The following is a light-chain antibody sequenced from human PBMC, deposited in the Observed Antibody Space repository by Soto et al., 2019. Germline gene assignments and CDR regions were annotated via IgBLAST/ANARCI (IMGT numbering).Light chain of an antibody. CDR1: QSVSSSY. V-gene: IGKV3-20*01. CDR2: GAS. Sequence: LLTPAPGTLALSPGTRATPSCRTSQSVSSSYLAWYQQKPGQAPRLLIYGASNRATGIPDRFSGSGSGTDFTLTISRLEPEDFAVYYCQQYGSFSITFGQGTRLEIK. J-gene: IGKJ5*01. CDR3: QQYGSFSIT.